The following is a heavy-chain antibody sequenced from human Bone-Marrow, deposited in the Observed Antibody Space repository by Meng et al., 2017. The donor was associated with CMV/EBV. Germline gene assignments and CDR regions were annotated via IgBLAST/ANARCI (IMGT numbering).Heavy chain of an antibody. CDR1: GFTFSSYW. CDR3: AKAAAGTGEGPSAY. Sequence: GGSLRLSCAASGFTFSSYWMHWVRQAPGKGLEWVAFIRYDGSNKYYADSVKGRFTISRDNSKNTLYLQMNSLRAEDTAVYYCAKAAAGTGEGPSAYWGQGTLVTVSS. J-gene: IGHJ4*02. CDR2: IRYDGSNK. D-gene: IGHD6-13*01. V-gene: IGHV3-30*02.